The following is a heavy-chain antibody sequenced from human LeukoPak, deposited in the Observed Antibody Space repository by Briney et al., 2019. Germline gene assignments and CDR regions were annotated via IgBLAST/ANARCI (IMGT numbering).Heavy chain of an antibody. D-gene: IGHD6-19*01. V-gene: IGHV3-53*01. J-gene: IGHJ2*01. Sequence: GGSLGLSCAASGFTVSGNYMSWVRQAPGKGLEWVSVIYSGGSTYYSDSVKDRFTISRDNSKNTLYLQMNSLRAEDPAVYYCARYLGYSSGWSRKWYFDLWGRGTLVTVSS. CDR1: GFTVSGNY. CDR2: IYSGGST. CDR3: ARYLGYSSGWSRKWYFDL.